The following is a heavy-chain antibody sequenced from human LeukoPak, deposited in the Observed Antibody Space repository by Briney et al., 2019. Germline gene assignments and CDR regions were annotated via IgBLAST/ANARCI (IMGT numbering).Heavy chain of an antibody. V-gene: IGHV5-51*01. J-gene: IGHJ3*02. CDR1: GYSFTSYW. CDR2: IYPGDSDT. Sequence: GESLKISCKGSGYSFTSYWIGWVRQMPGKGLEWMAIIYPGDSDTRYSPSFQGQVTISADKSISTAYLQWSSLKASDTAMYYCARGDHYGSGSYDAFDIWGRGTMVTVSS. CDR3: ARGDHYGSGSYDAFDI. D-gene: IGHD3-10*01.